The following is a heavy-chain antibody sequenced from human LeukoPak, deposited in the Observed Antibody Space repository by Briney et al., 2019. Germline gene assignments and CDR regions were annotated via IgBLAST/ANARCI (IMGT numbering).Heavy chain of an antibody. Sequence: GGSLRLSCVGTGFSFNGFNGYEFNWVRQAPGKGLEWISHISGSGSTIYYADSVRGRFTISRDNAKNSLYLQMNSLRAEDTALYYCAKRHDYGDYGGGLDFDYWGQGTLVTVSS. V-gene: IGHV3-48*03. CDR2: ISGSGSTI. J-gene: IGHJ4*02. CDR1: GFSFNGFNGYE. CDR3: AKRHDYGDYGGGLDFDY. D-gene: IGHD4-17*01.